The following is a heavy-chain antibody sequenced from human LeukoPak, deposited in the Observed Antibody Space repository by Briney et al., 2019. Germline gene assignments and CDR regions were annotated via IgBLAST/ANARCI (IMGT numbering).Heavy chain of an antibody. CDR2: ISYDGSNK. CDR3: ARDRGSYSPTWVFDY. D-gene: IGHD1-26*01. CDR1: GFTFSSYA. J-gene: IGHJ4*02. Sequence: GGSLRLSCAASGFTFSSYAMSWVRQAPGKGLEWVAVISYDGSNKYYADSVKGRFTISRDNSKNTLYLQMNSLRAEDTAVYYCARDRGSYSPTWVFDYWGQGTLVTVSS. V-gene: IGHV3-30*01.